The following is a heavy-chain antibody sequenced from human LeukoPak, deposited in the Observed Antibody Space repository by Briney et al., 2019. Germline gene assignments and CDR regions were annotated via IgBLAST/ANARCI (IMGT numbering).Heavy chain of an antibody. Sequence: GASVKVSCKASGYTFTGYYMHWVRQAPGQGLEWMGWISAYNGNTNYAQKLQGRVTMTTDTSTSTAYMELRSLRSDDTAVYYCARDRGGYCSSTSCPHECWGQGTLVTVSS. D-gene: IGHD2-2*01. CDR3: ARDRGGYCSSTSCPHEC. J-gene: IGHJ4*02. CDR2: ISAYNGNT. CDR1: GYTFTGYY. V-gene: IGHV1-18*04.